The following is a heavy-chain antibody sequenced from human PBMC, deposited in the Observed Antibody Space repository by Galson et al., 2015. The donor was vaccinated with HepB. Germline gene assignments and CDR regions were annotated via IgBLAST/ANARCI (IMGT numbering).Heavy chain of an antibody. V-gene: IGHV3-33*08. J-gene: IGHJ4*02. CDR1: GFKFSIYG. CDR2: IWYDGINT. D-gene: IGHD4-23*01. Sequence: SLRLSCAASGFKFSIYGMEWVRQAPGKGLEWVAGIWYDGINTKYADSVKGRFTISRDNSQNTLYLYMNSLRVEETAVYYCARGPMGKTRAPLDDWGQGTLVTVSS. CDR3: ARGPMGKTRAPLDD.